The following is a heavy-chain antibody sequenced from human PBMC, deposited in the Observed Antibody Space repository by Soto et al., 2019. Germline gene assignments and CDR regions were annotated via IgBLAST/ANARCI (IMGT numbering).Heavy chain of an antibody. D-gene: IGHD3-16*02. CDR2: IWYDGSNK. V-gene: IGHV3-33*01. CDR1: GFTFSSYG. Sequence: QVQLVESGGGVVQPGRSLRLSCAASGFTFSSYGMHWVRQAPGKGLEWVAVIWYDGSNKYYADSVKGRFTISRDNSENTLYLQMNSLRAEDTAVYYCARDMITFGGVIVYYYYYGMDVWGQGTTVTVSS. CDR3: ARDMITFGGVIVYYYYYGMDV. J-gene: IGHJ6*02.